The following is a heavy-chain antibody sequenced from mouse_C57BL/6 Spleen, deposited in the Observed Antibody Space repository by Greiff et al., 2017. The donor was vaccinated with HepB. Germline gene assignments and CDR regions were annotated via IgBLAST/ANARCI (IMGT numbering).Heavy chain of an antibody. D-gene: IGHD1-1*02. CDR2: IDPSDSYT. Sequence: VQLQQPGAELVKPGASVKLSCKASGYTFTSYWMQWVKQRPGQGLEWIGEIDPSDSYTNYNQKFKGKATLTVDTSSRTAYMQLSSLTSEDSAVYYCARRVEGYYFDYWGQGTTLTVSS. V-gene: IGHV1-50*01. CDR3: ARRVEGYYFDY. J-gene: IGHJ2*01. CDR1: GYTFTSYW.